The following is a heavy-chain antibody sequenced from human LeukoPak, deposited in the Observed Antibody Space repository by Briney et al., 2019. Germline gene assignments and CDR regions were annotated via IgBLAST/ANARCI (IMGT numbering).Heavy chain of an antibody. D-gene: IGHD3-22*01. CDR2: ISGSGGST. J-gene: IGHJ4*02. V-gene: IGHV3-23*01. CDR3: AKGYYYDSSGYYYNTFDY. Sequence: GGSLRLSCAASGFSFSSYAMNWVRQAPGKGLEWVSVISGSGGSTDSADSVKGRFTISRDNSKNTLYLQMNSLRAEDTAVYYCAKGYYYDSSGYYYNTFDYWGQGTLVTVSS. CDR1: GFSFSSYA.